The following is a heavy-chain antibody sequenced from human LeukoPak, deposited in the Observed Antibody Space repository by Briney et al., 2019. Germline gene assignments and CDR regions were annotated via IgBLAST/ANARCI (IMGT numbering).Heavy chain of an antibody. CDR2: MYSTGST. CDR3: ARGRGTYSSRQQYYYYYYMDV. V-gene: IGHV4-39*01. D-gene: IGHD6-13*01. J-gene: IGHJ6*03. CDR1: GGSISSNNYY. Sequence: PSETLSLTCIVSGGSISSNNYYWGWIRQPPGKGLEWIGSMYSTGSTSYNPSLKSRVTISADTSKNEFSLKLTSVTAADTSVYYCARGRGTYSSRQQYYYYYYMDVWGKGTTVTVSS.